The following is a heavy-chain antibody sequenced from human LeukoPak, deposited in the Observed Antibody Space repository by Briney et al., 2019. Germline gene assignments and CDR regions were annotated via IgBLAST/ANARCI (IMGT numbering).Heavy chain of an antibody. CDR2: INPNSGGT. Sequence: GASVKVSCKASGYTSTGYYMHWVRQAPGQGLEWMGRINPNSGGTNYAQKFQGRVTMTRDTSISTAYMELSRLRSDDTAVYYCARGYYDFWSGYAYYYGMDVWGQGTTVTVSS. J-gene: IGHJ6*02. CDR3: ARGYYDFWSGYAYYYGMDV. V-gene: IGHV1-2*06. CDR1: GYTSTGYY. D-gene: IGHD3-3*01.